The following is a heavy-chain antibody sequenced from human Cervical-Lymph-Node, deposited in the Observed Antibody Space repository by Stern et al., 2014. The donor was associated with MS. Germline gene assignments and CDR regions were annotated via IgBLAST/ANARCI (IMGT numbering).Heavy chain of an antibody. CDR3: ARDESSGSYFRGGYYFDY. Sequence: AQLVQSGAEVKKPGASVKVSCKASGYTFTSYGISWVRQAPGQGLEWMGWISAYNGNTNYAQKLQVRVTMTTDTSTSTAYMELRSLRSDDTAVYYCARDESSGSYFRGGYYFDYWGQGTLVTVSS. CDR2: ISAYNGNT. V-gene: IGHV1-18*01. CDR1: GYTFTSYG. J-gene: IGHJ4*02. D-gene: IGHD1-26*01.